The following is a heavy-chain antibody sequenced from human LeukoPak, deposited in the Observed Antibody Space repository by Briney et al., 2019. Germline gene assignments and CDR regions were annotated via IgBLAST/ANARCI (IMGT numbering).Heavy chain of an antibody. CDR3: VRDVQFAFDI. Sequence: GGSLRLSCATSEFTFSSEPMNWVRQAPGKGLEWVAHIRSGGDNIHYVDSVRGRFTISRDNAKKSLYLQMNSLRAEDTAVYYCVRDVQFAFDIWGQGTMVTVSS. V-gene: IGHV3-48*01. CDR1: EFTFSSEP. J-gene: IGHJ3*02. D-gene: IGHD5-24*01. CDR2: IRSGGDNI.